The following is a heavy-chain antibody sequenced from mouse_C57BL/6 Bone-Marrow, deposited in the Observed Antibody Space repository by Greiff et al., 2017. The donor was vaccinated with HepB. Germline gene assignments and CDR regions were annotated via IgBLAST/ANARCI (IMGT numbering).Heavy chain of an antibody. CDR2: IRSKSSNYAT. CDR3: VREGYGRLRRVMDY. J-gene: IGHJ4*01. Sequence: EVQGVESGGGLVQPKGSLKLSCAASGFTFNTYAMHWVRPAPGKGLEWVARIRSKSSNYATYYADSVKDRFTISRDDSQSMLYLQMNNLKTEDTAMYYCVREGYGRLRRVMDYWGQGTSVTVSS. CDR1: GFTFNTYA. V-gene: IGHV10-3*01. D-gene: IGHD2-4*01.